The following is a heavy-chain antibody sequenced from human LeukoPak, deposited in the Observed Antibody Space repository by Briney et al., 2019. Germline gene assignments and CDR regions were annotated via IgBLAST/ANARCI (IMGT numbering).Heavy chain of an antibody. J-gene: IGHJ4*02. Sequence: PPGGSLRFSCAASGFTFSTYWMHWVRHAPGKGLVWVSLIYSDASSTSYADSVKGRFTISRDNAKNTLYLQMNSLRGDDTAVYYCVRGPVLQYFDWLFDYWGQGTLVTVSS. CDR2: IYSDASST. CDR3: VRGPVLQYFDWLFDY. D-gene: IGHD3-9*01. V-gene: IGHV3-74*01. CDR1: GFTFSTYW.